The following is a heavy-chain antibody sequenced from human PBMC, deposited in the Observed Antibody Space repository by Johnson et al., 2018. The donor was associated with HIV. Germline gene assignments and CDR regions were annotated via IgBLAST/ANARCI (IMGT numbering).Heavy chain of an antibody. CDR3: ARTPRPYYYDSSDGAFDI. J-gene: IGHJ3*02. V-gene: IGHV3-30*01. CDR2: ISYDGSYK. CDR1: GFTFSNYA. D-gene: IGHD3-22*01. Sequence: VQLLESGGGVVQPGRSLRLSCAASGFTFSNYAMHWVRQAPGKGLEWVAVISYDGSYKYYADSVKGRFTISRDNSKNTLSLHMNSLRAEDTAVFYCARTPRPYYYDSSDGAFDIWGQGTMVTVSS.